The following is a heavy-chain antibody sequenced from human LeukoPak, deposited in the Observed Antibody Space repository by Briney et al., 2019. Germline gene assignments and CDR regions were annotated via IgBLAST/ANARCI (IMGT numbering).Heavy chain of an antibody. CDR1: GFTVSSNY. V-gene: IGHV3-66*02. CDR3: ARDQYYYDSSGSPADY. D-gene: IGHD3-22*01. Sequence: GGSLRLSCAASGFTVSSNYMSWVRQAPGKGLEWVSVIYSGGSTYYADSVKGRFTISRDNSKNTLYLQMNSLRAEDTAVYYCARDQYYYDSSGSPADYWGQGTLVTVSS. CDR2: IYSGGST. J-gene: IGHJ4*02.